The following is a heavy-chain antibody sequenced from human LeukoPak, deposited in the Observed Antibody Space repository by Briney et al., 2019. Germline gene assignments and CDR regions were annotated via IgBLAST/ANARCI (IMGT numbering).Heavy chain of an antibody. CDR2: AYHDEWPGNSK. Sequence: PGGSLRLSCAASGFTFSSYWMHWVRQAPGKGLVWVAVAYHDEWPGNSKYYVDSVKGRFTVSRDNSKNTLYLQMSSLRAEDTAVYYCAKGEERWLQTPHFDYWGQGTLVTVSS. V-gene: IGHV3-30*18. CDR3: AKGEERWLQTPHFDY. CDR1: GFTFSSYW. D-gene: IGHD5-24*01. J-gene: IGHJ4*02.